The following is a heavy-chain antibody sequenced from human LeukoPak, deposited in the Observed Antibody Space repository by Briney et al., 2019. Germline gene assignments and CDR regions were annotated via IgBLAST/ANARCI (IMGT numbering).Heavy chain of an antibody. Sequence: ASVTVSCTAPGYTFTSNYIHWVRQAPGQGLEWMGMIYPRDGSTSYAQKFQGRVTVTRDTSTSTVHMELSGLRSEDTAVYYCARDREGFDYWGQGTLVTVSS. V-gene: IGHV1-46*01. CDR3: ARDREGFDY. J-gene: IGHJ4*02. CDR1: GYTFTSNY. CDR2: IYPRDGST.